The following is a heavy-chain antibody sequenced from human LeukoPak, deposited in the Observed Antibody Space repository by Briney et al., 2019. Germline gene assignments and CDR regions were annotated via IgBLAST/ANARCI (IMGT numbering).Heavy chain of an antibody. CDR1: GFTVSSNY. J-gene: IGHJ3*02. V-gene: IGHV3-66*01. CDR3: ARDGILTGYYMDAFDI. D-gene: IGHD3-9*01. Sequence: GGSLRLSCAASGFTVSSNYMSWVRQAPGKGLEWVSVIYSGGSTYYADSVKGRFTISRDNAKNSLYLQMNSLRAEDTAVYYCARDGILTGYYMDAFDIWGQGTMVTVSS. CDR2: IYSGGST.